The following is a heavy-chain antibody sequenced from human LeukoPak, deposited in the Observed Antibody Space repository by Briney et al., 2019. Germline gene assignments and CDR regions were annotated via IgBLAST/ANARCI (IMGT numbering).Heavy chain of an antibody. D-gene: IGHD2-21*02. CDR2: ISAYNGHT. V-gene: IGHV1-18*01. CDR1: GYSFTSYG. CDR3: AIDQAYCGGDCYFLFDY. J-gene: IGHJ4*02. Sequence: ASVKVSCKASGYSFTSYGISWVRQAPGQGLEWMGWISAYNGHTNYAQKFQGRVSMTTDTSTSTAYMELRSLRSEDTAVYYCAIDQAYCGGDCYFLFDYWGQGTLVTVSS.